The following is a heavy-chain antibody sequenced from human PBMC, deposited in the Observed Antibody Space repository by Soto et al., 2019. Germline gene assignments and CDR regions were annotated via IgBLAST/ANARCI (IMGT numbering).Heavy chain of an antibody. J-gene: IGHJ3*02. CDR3: AKDMGAIDAFDI. Sequence: GGSLRLSCAASGFTFSSYGMHWVRQAPGKGLEWVAVISYDGSNKYYADSVKGRFTISRDNSKNTLYLQMNSLRAEDTAVYYCAKDMGAIDAFDIWGQGTMVTVSS. CDR1: GFTFSSYG. V-gene: IGHV3-30*18. D-gene: IGHD3-10*01. CDR2: ISYDGSNK.